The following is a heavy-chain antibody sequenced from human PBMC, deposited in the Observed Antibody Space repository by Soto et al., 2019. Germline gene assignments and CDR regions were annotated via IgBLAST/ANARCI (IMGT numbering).Heavy chain of an antibody. Sequence: EVQLLESGGGLVQPGGSLRLSCTASGITFSNYAMSWVRQAPTKGLEWVSSISASGGRPYYADSVKGRFTILRDNSKNTRYLQMNSLRVEDTAVYYCAKDPDRYDYVWGTYRHIDHWGQGTLVTVSS. CDR2: ISASGGRP. V-gene: IGHV3-23*01. J-gene: IGHJ4*02. D-gene: IGHD3-16*02. CDR3: AKDPDRYDYVWGTYRHIDH. CDR1: GITFSNYA.